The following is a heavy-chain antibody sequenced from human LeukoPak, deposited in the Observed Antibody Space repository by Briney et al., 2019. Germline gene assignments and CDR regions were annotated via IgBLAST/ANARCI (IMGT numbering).Heavy chain of an antibody. J-gene: IGHJ4*02. D-gene: IGHD1-1*01. Sequence: SETLSLTCTVSGGSISSGGYYWSWIRQPPGKGLEWIGYIYHSGSTYYNPSLKSRVTISVDRSKNQFSLKLSSVTAADTAVYYCATLQLDTLAGSDYWGQGTLVTVSS. CDR3: ATLQLDTLAGSDY. CDR1: GGSISSGGYY. V-gene: IGHV4-30-2*01. CDR2: IYHSGST.